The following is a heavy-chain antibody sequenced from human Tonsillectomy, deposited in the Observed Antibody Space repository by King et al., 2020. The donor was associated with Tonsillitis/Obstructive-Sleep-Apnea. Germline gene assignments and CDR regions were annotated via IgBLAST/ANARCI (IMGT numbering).Heavy chain of an antibody. CDR2: ISTNTANP. Sequence: QWQLVQSGSELKKPGASVKVSCKASGYTFNSYPVNWVRQAPGQGLEWMGWISTNTANPTYAQGFTGRFVFSLDTSVSTAYLQISSLKAEDTAVYYCARERGIQGMGRFDPWGQGTLVTVSS. D-gene: IGHD7-27*01. V-gene: IGHV7-4-1*02. CDR3: ARERGIQGMGRFDP. CDR1: GYTFNSYP. J-gene: IGHJ5*02.